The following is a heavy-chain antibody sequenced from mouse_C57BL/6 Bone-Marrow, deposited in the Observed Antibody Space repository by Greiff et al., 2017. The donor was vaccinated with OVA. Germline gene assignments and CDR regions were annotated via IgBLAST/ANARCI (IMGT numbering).Heavy chain of an antibody. CDR3: ARGNYGPWFAY. V-gene: IGHV5-4*03. CDR1: GFTFSSYA. CDR2: ISDGGSYT. Sequence: EVKLLESGGGLVKPGGSLKLSCAASGFTFSSYAMSWVRQTPEKRLEWVATISDGGSYTYYPDNVKGRFTISRDNAKNNLYLQMSHLKSEDTAMYYCARGNYGPWFAYWGQGTLVTVSA. D-gene: IGHD1-1*01. J-gene: IGHJ3*01.